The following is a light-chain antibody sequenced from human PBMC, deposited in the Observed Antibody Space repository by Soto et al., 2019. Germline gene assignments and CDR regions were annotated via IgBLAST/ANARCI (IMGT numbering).Light chain of an antibody. V-gene: IGKV2-30*01. CDR1: QSLAYSDGNTY. CDR3: MQGTLWPPYT. J-gene: IGKJ2*01. Sequence: DVVMTQSPLSLPVTLGQPASISCRSSQSLAYSDGNTYLNWFQQRPGQSPRRLIYKVSNRDSGVPDRFSGRGSGTDFTLKISRVEAEDVGVYYCMQGTLWPPYTFGQGTKLEIK. CDR2: KVS.